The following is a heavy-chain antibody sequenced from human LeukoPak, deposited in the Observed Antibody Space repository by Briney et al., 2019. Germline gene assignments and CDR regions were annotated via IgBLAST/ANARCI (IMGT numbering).Heavy chain of an antibody. V-gene: IGHV3-9*03. CDR1: GFTFDDYA. Sequence: GRXLRLSCAASGFTFDDYAMHWVRQAPGKGLEGVSGISWNSGSIVYADSVKGRFTISRDNAKNSLYLQMNSLRAEDMALYYCAKDISGSYLNGAHAFDIWGQGTMVTVSS. CDR3: AKDISGSYLNGAHAFDI. D-gene: IGHD1-26*01. CDR2: ISWNSGSI. J-gene: IGHJ3*02.